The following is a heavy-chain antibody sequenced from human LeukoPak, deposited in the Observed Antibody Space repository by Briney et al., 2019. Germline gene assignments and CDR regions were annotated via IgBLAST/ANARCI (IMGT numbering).Heavy chain of an antibody. J-gene: IGHJ6*03. CDR2: INWNGGST. V-gene: IGHV3-20*01. CDR1: GFTFDDYG. Sequence: GGSLRLSCAASGFTFDDYGMSWVRQAPGKGLEWVSGINWNGGSTGYADSVKGRFTISRDNAKNSLYLQMNSLRAEDTALHHCARTGPGYYYYYYMDVWGKGTTVTISS. CDR3: ARTGPGYYYYYYMDV.